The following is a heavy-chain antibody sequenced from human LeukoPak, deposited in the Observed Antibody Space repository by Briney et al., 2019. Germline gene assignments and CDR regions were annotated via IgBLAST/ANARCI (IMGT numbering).Heavy chain of an antibody. V-gene: IGHV3-23*01. CDR1: GFNLSSHA. Sequence: GGSLRLSCAASGFNLSSHAMNWVRQAPGKGLEWVSTISAIGGSTYYADSVKGRFTISRDNSKSTLYLHMNSLTVEDTAIYYCAHYCSGSCYSGDSWGQETLVTVSS. CDR3: AHYCSGSCYSGDS. J-gene: IGHJ4*02. D-gene: IGHD2-21*01. CDR2: ISAIGGST.